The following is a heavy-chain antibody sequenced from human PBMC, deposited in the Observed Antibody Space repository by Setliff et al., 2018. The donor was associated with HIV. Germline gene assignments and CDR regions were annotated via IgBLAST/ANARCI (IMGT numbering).Heavy chain of an antibody. J-gene: IGHJ6*03. V-gene: IGHV4-38-2*01. Sequence: SETLSLTCAVSGYSISSGYYWGWIRQPPGKGLEWIGSIYHSGSTYYNPSLKSRVTISRDNSKNTVYLQVYSLRAEDTAVYFCAKYTRGGSIFYYMDVWGKGTTVTVSS. CDR3: AKYTRGGSIFYYMDV. CDR1: GYSISSGYY. D-gene: IGHD3-3*01. CDR2: IYHSGST.